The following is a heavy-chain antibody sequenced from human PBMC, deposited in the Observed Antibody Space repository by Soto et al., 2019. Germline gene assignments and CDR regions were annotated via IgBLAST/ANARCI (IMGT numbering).Heavy chain of an antibody. J-gene: IGHJ5*02. Sequence: PSETLSLTCAVYGGSFSGYYWSWIRQPPGKGLEWIGEINHSGSTNYNPSLKSRVTISVDTSKNQFSLKLSSVTAADTAVYYCARYATTIFGVVTLPGGWFDPWGQGALVTVSS. CDR3: ARYATTIFGVVTLPGGWFDP. V-gene: IGHV4-34*01. CDR2: INHSGST. D-gene: IGHD3-3*01. CDR1: GGSFSGYY.